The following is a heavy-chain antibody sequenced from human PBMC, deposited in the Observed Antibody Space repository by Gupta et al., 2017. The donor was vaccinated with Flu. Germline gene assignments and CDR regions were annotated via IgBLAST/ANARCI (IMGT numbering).Heavy chain of an antibody. CDR3: TTNSYDASGYLDY. Sequence: GSAMHWVRQASGKGLEWVGRIRSKANNYATAYAASVKGRFTISRDDSKNTAYLQMSSLKTDDTAVYYCTTNSYDASGYLDYWGQGTLVTVSS. CDR2: IRSKANNYAT. J-gene: IGHJ4*02. V-gene: IGHV3-73*01. D-gene: IGHD3-22*01. CDR1: GSA.